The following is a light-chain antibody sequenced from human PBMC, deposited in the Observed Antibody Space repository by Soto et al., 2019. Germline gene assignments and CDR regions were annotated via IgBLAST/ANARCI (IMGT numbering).Light chain of an antibody. Sequence: DIVMTQSPATLSVSPGERATLSCRASQSVSSNLAWYQQKRGQAPRLLMYGASTRATGIPLRVSGSGSGTEFTLIISSLQSEDFAVYYCQQYNDWPRAFGQGTKVEIK. CDR3: QQYNDWPRA. CDR1: QSVSSN. V-gene: IGKV3-15*01. J-gene: IGKJ1*01. CDR2: GAS.